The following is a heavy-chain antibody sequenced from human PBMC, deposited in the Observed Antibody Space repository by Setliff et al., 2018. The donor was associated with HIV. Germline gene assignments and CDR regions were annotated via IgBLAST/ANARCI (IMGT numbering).Heavy chain of an antibody. CDR1: GDSISSYY. CDR3: ARSPPTTFWSGYTYYYYMDV. CDR2: IYTSGIT. D-gene: IGHD3-3*01. Sequence: SETLSLTCTVSGDSISSYYWSWIRQPPGKGLEWIGYIYTSGITDYNPSLKSRVTISGDTSKNQFSLKLSSVTAADTAVYYCARSPPTTFWSGYTYYYYMDVWGKGTTVTVSS. J-gene: IGHJ6*03. V-gene: IGHV4-4*08.